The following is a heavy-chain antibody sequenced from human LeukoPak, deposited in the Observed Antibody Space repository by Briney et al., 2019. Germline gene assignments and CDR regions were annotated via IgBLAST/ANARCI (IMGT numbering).Heavy chain of an antibody. J-gene: IGHJ4*02. D-gene: IGHD5-12*01. CDR1: EVRFDSYD. CDR3: VKDRDDSGSDLHYFAH. V-gene: IGHV3-23*01. Sequence: GGALRISCAASEVRFDSYDVSWVRRAPGEGLEWGSAISGSGESTHYPYSVKGQFTISRDNSKTTLYLQMNRLRPEDTAVSYCVKDRDDSGSDLHYFAHWGQGTLVTVSS. CDR2: ISGSGEST.